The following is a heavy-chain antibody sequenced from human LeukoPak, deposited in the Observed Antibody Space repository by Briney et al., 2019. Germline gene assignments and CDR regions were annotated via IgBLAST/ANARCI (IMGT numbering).Heavy chain of an antibody. V-gene: IGHV4-4*02. Sequence: SETLSLTCAVSGGSISSSHWWTLVRQPPGKGLEWIGEIYHSGSTDYNPSLKSRVTMSVDKSNNEFSLKLTYVTAADTAVYYCARDRMVRSWFFDLWGRGTLVTVSS. D-gene: IGHD2-21*01. CDR1: GGSISSSHW. J-gene: IGHJ2*01. CDR3: ARDRMVRSWFFDL. CDR2: IYHSGST.